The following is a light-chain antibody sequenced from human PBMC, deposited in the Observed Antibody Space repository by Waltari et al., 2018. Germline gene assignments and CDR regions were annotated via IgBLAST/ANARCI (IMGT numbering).Light chain of an antibody. CDR3: QQYNNWPPST. CDR2: HAS. J-gene: IGKJ1*01. Sequence: EILLTQSPDTLSVSPGERVTLSCRASESIVTNLAWYQQRPGQAPRLLIFHASSRATDIPAKFSGSGSGTEFTLTISSLQAEDFAVYYCQQYNNWPPSTFGQGTKVEFK. CDR1: ESIVTN. V-gene: IGKV3-15*01.